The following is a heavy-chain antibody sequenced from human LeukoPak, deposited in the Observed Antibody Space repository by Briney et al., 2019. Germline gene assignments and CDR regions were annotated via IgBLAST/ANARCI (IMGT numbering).Heavy chain of an antibody. D-gene: IGHD2-15*01. V-gene: IGHV4-38-2*02. CDR3: ARLGYCSGGSCYYYYYMDV. J-gene: IGHJ6*03. CDR2: IYHSGST. Sequence: ASETLSLTCTVSGYSISSGYYWGWIRPPPGKGLEWIGSIYHSGSTYYNPSLKSRVTISVDTSKNQFSLKLSSVTAADTAAYYCARLGYCSGGSCYYYYYMDVWGKGTTVTVSS. CDR1: GYSISSGYY.